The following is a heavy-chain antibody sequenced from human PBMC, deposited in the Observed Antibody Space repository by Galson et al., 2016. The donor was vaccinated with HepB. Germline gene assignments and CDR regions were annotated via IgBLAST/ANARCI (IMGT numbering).Heavy chain of an antibody. Sequence: QSGAEVKKPGESLRISCKGSGYNFTNYWIIWVRQMPGKGLEWMGRIDPSDFYTNYSPSSQGHVTISSDRSMSTAYLQWSSLQASDTAIYYCARKLLAYASGTYYNAQSDYWGRGTLVTVSS. D-gene: IGHD3-10*01. V-gene: IGHV5-10-1*01. J-gene: IGHJ4*02. CDR3: ARKLLAYASGTYYNAQSDY. CDR1: GYNFTNYW. CDR2: IDPSDFYT.